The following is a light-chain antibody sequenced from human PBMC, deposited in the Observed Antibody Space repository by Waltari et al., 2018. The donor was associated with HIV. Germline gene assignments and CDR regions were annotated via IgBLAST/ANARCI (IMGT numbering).Light chain of an antibody. V-gene: IGLV2-8*01. CDR2: EVT. CDR1: SSDIGAYDP. CDR3: SSYGDSLRVL. Sequence: QSALTQPPSASGSLGQSVTISCTGSSSDIGAYDPVSWFQQPPRSAPKRLLYEVTRRPSTVSDRFSGSRSGSTAFLTVAGLQPDDEATYFCSSYGDSLRVLFGGGTNVTVL. J-gene: IGLJ3*02.